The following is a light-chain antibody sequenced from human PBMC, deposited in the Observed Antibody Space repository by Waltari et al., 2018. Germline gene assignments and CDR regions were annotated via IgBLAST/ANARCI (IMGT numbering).Light chain of an antibody. CDR3: AAWDDSLNGQV. Sequence: QSVLTQPPSASGTPGQRVTISCSGSSSNIGRNTVNWYQQLPGKAPKLLIYSNNQRPSGVPDRFSGSKSGTSASLAISGLQSEDEADYYCAAWDDSLNGQVFGTGTKVTVL. CDR2: SNN. CDR1: SSNIGRNT. V-gene: IGLV1-44*01. J-gene: IGLJ1*01.